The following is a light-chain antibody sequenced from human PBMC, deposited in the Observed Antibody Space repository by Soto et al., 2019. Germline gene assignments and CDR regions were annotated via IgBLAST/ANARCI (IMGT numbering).Light chain of an antibody. CDR3: QQYGSSSIT. J-gene: IGKJ5*01. CDR1: QSVSSSY. CDR2: GAS. Sequence: EIVMTQSPATLSVSPGDRATLSCRASQSVSSSYLAWYQQKPGQAPRLLIYGASSRATGIPDRFSGSGSGTDFTLTISRLEPEGFAVYYCQQYGSSSITFGQGTRLEIK. V-gene: IGKV3-20*01.